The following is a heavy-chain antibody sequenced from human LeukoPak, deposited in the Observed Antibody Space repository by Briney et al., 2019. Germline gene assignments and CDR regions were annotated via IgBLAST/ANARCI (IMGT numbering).Heavy chain of an antibody. V-gene: IGHV3-23*01. CDR1: XFIFSSYS. Sequence: GGSLRLSCAASXFIFSSYSMSWVRQAPGKGLEWVSAIGGSGGNTYYADSVKGRFTISRDNAENSLYLQMNSLRAEDTAVYFCARGGTGATRDDTFDIWGQGAMVTVSS. D-gene: IGHD1-7*01. CDR2: IGGSGGNT. CDR3: ARGGTGATRDDTFDI. J-gene: IGHJ3*02.